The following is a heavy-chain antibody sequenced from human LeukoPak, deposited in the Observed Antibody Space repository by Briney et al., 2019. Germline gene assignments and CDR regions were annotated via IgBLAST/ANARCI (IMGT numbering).Heavy chain of an antibody. J-gene: IGHJ4*02. V-gene: IGHV1-24*01. CDR3: ATLVVPAAKRGV. CDR1: GDILSELS. Sequence: ASVKVSCKVSGDILSELSIHWVRQTPGKGFEWMGGFDPAAGTTLYAQTFRDRIIMTEDTSTGTTYMELGSLTSDDTAMYYCATLVVPAAKRGVWGQGTLVTVSS. D-gene: IGHD2-21*01. CDR2: FDPAAGTT.